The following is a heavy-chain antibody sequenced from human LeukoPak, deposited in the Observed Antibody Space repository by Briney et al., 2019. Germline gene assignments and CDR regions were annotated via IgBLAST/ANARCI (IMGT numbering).Heavy chain of an antibody. CDR3: AKVPGFGSDYGYEECYFDY. CDR2: ISGSGGST. Sequence: GGSLRLSCAASGFTFSSYAMSWVRQAPGKGLEWVSAISGSGGSTYYADSVKGRFTISRDNSKNTLYLQMNSLRAEDTAVYYCAKVPGFGSDYGYEECYFDYWGQGTLVTVSS. J-gene: IGHJ4*02. CDR1: GFTFSSYA. D-gene: IGHD5-18*01. V-gene: IGHV3-23*01.